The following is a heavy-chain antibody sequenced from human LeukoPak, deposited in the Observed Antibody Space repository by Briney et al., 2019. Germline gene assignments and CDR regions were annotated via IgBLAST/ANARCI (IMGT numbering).Heavy chain of an antibody. CDR2: ISSSSSYI. V-gene: IGHV3-21*01. Sequence: GGSLRLSCAASGFTFSSYSMNWVRQAPGKGLEWVSSISSSSSYIYYADSVKGRFTISRDNAKNSLYLQMNSLRAEDTAVYYCATTLGDCSGGSCFDCWGQGTLVTVSS. CDR3: ATTLGDCSGGSCFDC. CDR1: GFTFSSYS. J-gene: IGHJ4*02. D-gene: IGHD2-15*01.